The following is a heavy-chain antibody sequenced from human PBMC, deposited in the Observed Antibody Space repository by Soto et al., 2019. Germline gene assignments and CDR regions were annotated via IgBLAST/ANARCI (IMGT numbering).Heavy chain of an antibody. CDR3: ARYKSNYYYGMDV. V-gene: IGHV4-30-4*02. J-gene: IGHJ6*02. CDR2: IYYSGST. Sequence: PSETLSLTCTVSGGSISSGNYYWSWIRQPPGKGLEWIGYIYYSGSTYYNPSLKSRITISVDTSKNQFSLKLSSVTAADTAVYYCARYKSNYYYGMDVWGQGTTVT. CDR1: GGSISSGNYY. D-gene: IGHD1-20*01.